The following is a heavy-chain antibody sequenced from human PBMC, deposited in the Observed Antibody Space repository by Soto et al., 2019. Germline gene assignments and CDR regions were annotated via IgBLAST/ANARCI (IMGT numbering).Heavy chain of an antibody. CDR1: GFTFSGYA. V-gene: IGHV3-23*01. J-gene: IGHJ3*02. CDR2: ISGSGGRT. Sequence: PGGSLRLSCAASGFTFSGYAMSWVRQAPEKGLEWVSAISGSGGRTYYADSVMGRFTISRDNSKNTLYLQMNSLRAEDTAVYYCAKVRQKLVRGDAAPFDIWGQGTMVTVSS. CDR3: AKVRQKLVRGDAAPFDI. D-gene: IGHD3-10*01.